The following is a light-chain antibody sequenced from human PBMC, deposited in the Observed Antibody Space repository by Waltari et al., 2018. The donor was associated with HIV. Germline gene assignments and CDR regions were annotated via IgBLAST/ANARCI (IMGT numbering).Light chain of an antibody. V-gene: IGLV1-47*01. Sequence: QSVLSQPPSASGTPGQRVTISCSGSSSLTGRTYVYWYQQRPGAAPKLLIYRNYQRPSGVPDRFSGSKSGSSASLTISGLRSDDEADYYCAIWDDNLRGVFGGGTRLTVL. CDR2: RNY. J-gene: IGLJ2*01. CDR3: AIWDDNLRGV. CDR1: SSLTGRTY.